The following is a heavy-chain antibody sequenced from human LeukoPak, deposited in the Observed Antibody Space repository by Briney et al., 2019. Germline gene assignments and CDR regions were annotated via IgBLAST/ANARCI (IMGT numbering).Heavy chain of an antibody. J-gene: IGHJ4*02. CDR2: TGLNSVNT. CDR3: AKGDDIGKHPTRAYYFDT. CDR1: GFTFSRHA. V-gene: IGHV3-23*01. Sequence: GGSLRLSCAASGFTFSRHAMSWVRQAPGKGLEWVSTTGLNSVNTLCAESVQGRFSISRDNTKNTLDLQMDNLRVDDTAVYYCAKGDDIGKHPTRAYYFDTWGQGTLVTVSS. D-gene: IGHD5-24*01.